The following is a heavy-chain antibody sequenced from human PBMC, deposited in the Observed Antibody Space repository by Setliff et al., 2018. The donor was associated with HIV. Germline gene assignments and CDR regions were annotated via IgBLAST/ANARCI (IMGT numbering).Heavy chain of an antibody. CDR3: TTWGDSFDY. V-gene: IGHV3-15*01. Sequence: GGSLRLSCAASGFTFSHAWMSWVRQAPGKGLEWVGRIKSEADGGTTDYVAPVKGRFTISRDDSKNTLYMQRNSLKTEGTAVYYCTTWGDSFDYWGQGTLVTVSS. CDR1: GFTFSHAW. D-gene: IGHD3-16*01. J-gene: IGHJ4*02. CDR2: IKSEADGGTT.